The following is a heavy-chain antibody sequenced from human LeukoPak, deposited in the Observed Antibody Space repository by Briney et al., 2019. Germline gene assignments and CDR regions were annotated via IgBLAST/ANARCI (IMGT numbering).Heavy chain of an antibody. CDR1: GYTFTSYD. V-gene: IGHV1-8*01. D-gene: IGHD3-10*01. CDR2: MNPNSGNT. J-gene: IGHJ4*02. Sequence: GASVKVSCKASGYTFTSYDINWVRQATGQGLEWMGWMNPNSGNTGYAQKFQGRVTMTRNTSISTAYMELSSLRSEDTAVYYCANSTLYGSGIFYDYWGQGTLVTVSS. CDR3: ANSTLYGSGIFYDY.